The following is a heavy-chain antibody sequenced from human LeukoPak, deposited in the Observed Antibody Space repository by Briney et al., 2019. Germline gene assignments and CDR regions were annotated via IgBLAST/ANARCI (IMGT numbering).Heavy chain of an antibody. CDR3: AARFNTHFDY. Sequence: GGSLRLSCAASGFTFSSYAMSWVRQAPGKGLEWVSAISGSGGSTSYADSVKGRFITARDNSKNTVFLHMNSLRAEDTAVYYCAARFNTHFDYWGQGTLVTVSS. CDR2: ISGSGGST. J-gene: IGHJ4*02. V-gene: IGHV3-23*01. D-gene: IGHD3-3*01. CDR1: GFTFSSYA.